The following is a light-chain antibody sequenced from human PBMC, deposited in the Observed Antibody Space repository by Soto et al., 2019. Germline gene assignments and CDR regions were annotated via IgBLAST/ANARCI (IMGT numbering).Light chain of an antibody. CDR2: AAS. CDR1: QGIRNF. CDR3: QKYSSVPV. Sequence: DIQMTQSPTSLSASVGDRVTITCRASQGIRNFVAWYQQKPGKAPKLLIYAASTLQSGVPSRFSGSGSGTGFTLTINSLQHEDVATYSCQKYSSVPVFGPGTKVEIK. J-gene: IGKJ3*01. V-gene: IGKV1-27*01.